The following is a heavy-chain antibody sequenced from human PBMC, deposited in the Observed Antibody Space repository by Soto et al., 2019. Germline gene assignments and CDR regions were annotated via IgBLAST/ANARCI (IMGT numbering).Heavy chain of an antibody. J-gene: IGHJ5*02. V-gene: IGHV4-59*01. CDR2: IYYSGST. CDR1: GGSMSSYY. Sequence: ASETLSLTCTVSGGSMSSYYWSWIRQPPGKGLEWIGYIYYSGSTNYNPSLKSRVTISVDTSKNQFSLKLSSVTAADTAVYYCARGYVVVVAAWSPLFDPWGQGTLVTVSS. CDR3: ARGYVVVVAAWSPLFDP. D-gene: IGHD2-15*01.